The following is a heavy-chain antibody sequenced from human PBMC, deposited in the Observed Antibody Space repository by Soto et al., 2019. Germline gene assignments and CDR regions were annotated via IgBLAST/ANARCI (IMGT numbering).Heavy chain of an antibody. D-gene: IGHD1-26*01. Sequence: PGGSLRLSCAASGFTFRSYAMNWVRQAPGKGLEWVSSISSSGGRTYYADSVKSRLTISKDTSKSQVVLTMTNMDPVDTATYYCARHGRGVGARPLDYWGQGTLVNVS. CDR3: ARHGRGVGARPLDY. CDR2: ISSSGGRT. J-gene: IGHJ4*02. CDR1: GFTFRSYA. V-gene: IGHV3-23*01.